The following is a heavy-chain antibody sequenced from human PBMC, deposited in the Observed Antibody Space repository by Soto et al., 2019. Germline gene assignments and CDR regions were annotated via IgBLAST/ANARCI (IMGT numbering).Heavy chain of an antibody. V-gene: IGHV5-51*01. CDR2: IYPGDSDT. CDR1: GYAFSSYW. CDR3: ARGYCSGSICVPWFDP. Sequence: PGESLKISCQGSGYAFSSYWIAWERQMPGKGLEWMGIIYPGDSDTRYSPSFQGQVTISVDKSITTASLQWSSLKASDTAMYYCARGYCSGSICVPWFDPWGQGTLVTVSS. J-gene: IGHJ5*02. D-gene: IGHD2-15*01.